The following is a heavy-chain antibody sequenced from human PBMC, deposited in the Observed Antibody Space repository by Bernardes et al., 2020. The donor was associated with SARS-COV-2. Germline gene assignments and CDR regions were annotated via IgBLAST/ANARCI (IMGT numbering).Heavy chain of an antibody. D-gene: IGHD3-22*01. CDR1: GFTFSRYA. CDR3: AKDPGGYYDLVPS. V-gene: IGHV3-23*01. CDR2: ISGSGGST. Sequence: GYLSPSRAASGFTFSRYAMSWVRPAPGKGLEWVSAISGSGGSTYYADSVKGRFTISRDNSKNTLYLQMNSLRAEDTAVYYCAKDPGGYYDLVPSWGQGTLVTVSS. J-gene: IGHJ4*02.